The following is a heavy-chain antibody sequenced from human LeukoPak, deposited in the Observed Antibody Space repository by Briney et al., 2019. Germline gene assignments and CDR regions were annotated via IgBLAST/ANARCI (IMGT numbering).Heavy chain of an antibody. Sequence: PGGSLRLSCAASGFTFSSYEMNWVRQAPGKGLEWVSYISSSGSTIYYADSVKGRFTISRDNAKNSLYLQMNSLRAEDTAVYYCARGPPARGYDFDYWGQGTLVTVSS. V-gene: IGHV3-48*03. J-gene: IGHJ4*02. D-gene: IGHD5-12*01. CDR1: GFTFSSYE. CDR3: ARGPPARGYDFDY. CDR2: ISSSGSTI.